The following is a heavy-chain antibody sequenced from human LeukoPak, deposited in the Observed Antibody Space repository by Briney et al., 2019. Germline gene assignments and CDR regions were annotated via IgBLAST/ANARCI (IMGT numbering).Heavy chain of an antibody. Sequence: GGSLRLSCAASGFPFSSYSMNWVRQAPGKGLEWVSSITTSSSYMFYADSVRGRFTISRDNAENSLYLQMNSLRDEDTAVYYCARDPYSGGYGAYYYYYMDVWGKGTTVTVSS. V-gene: IGHV3-21*01. CDR1: GFPFSSYS. CDR3: ARDPYSGGYGAYYYYYMDV. CDR2: ITTSSSYM. J-gene: IGHJ6*03. D-gene: IGHD6-19*01.